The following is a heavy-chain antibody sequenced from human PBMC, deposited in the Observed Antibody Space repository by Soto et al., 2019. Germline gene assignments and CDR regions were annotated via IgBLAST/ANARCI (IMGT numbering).Heavy chain of an antibody. D-gene: IGHD2-2*01. Sequence: QVQLVQSGAEVKKPGSSVKVSCKASGGTFSSYAISWVRQAPGQGLEWMGGIIPIFGTANYAQKFQGRVTITADESTSTAYMELRSLRPEDTAVYYCSREDIVVVPAAMDRYDYYYGMDVWGQGTTVTVSS. CDR1: GGTFSSYA. CDR3: SREDIVVVPAAMDRYDYYYGMDV. CDR2: IIPIFGTA. V-gene: IGHV1-69*01. J-gene: IGHJ6*02.